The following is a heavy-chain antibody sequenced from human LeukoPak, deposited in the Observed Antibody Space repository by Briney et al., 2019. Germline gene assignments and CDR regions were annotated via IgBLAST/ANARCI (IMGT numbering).Heavy chain of an antibody. CDR1: GFTFSSYW. CDR2: IKQDGSEK. D-gene: IGHD1-26*01. V-gene: IGHV3-7*03. J-gene: IGHJ4*02. CDR3: ARAFSGSYVGN. Sequence: GGSLRLSCAASGFTFSSYWMHWVRQAPGKGLEWVANIKQDGSEKDYVDSVKGRYTISRDNAKNSLYLQMNSLRAEDTAVYYCARAFSGSYVGNWGQGTLVTVSS.